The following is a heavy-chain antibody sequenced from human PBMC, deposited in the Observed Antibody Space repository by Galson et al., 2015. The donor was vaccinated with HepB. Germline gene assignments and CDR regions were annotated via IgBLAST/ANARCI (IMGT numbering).Heavy chain of an antibody. CDR3: ARGGYTYGYPADWYFDL. J-gene: IGHJ2*01. CDR1: GYSFTSHW. V-gene: IGHV5-51*01. CDR2: IYPVDSDT. D-gene: IGHD5-18*01. Sequence: QSGAEVKKPGESLEISCQGSGYSFTSHWIGWVRQMPGKGLEWMGIIYPVDSDTRYRPSFQGQVRISVDKSINTAYLQWSNLKASDTAMYYCARGGYTYGYPADWYFDLWGRGTLVTVSS.